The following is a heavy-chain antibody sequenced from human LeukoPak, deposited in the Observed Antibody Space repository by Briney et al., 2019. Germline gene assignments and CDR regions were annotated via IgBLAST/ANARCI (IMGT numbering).Heavy chain of an antibody. D-gene: IGHD3-9*01. CDR2: IKSYIEGGTR. CDR3: TTDGDILTGY. CDR1: GFTFRNAV. J-gene: IGHJ4*02. Sequence: GGSLRLSCAASGFTFRNAVMNWVRQAPGRGLEWVGLIKSYIEGGTRDYAAPVKGRFTISRDDSKNTLYLQMNSLKTEDTAVYYCTTDGDILTGYWGQGTLVTVSS. V-gene: IGHV3-15*01.